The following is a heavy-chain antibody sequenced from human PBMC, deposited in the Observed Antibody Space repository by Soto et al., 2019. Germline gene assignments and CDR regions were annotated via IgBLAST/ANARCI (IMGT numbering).Heavy chain of an antibody. D-gene: IGHD6-13*01. J-gene: IGHJ1*01. CDR3: ARDRQQLTGSAS. Sequence: QRLEWMGWINAGNGNTKYSQKFQGRVTITRDTSASTAYMELSSLRSEDLVVYYCARDRQQLTGSASWGKGTLVTVIS. V-gene: IGHV1-3*01. CDR2: INAGNGNT.